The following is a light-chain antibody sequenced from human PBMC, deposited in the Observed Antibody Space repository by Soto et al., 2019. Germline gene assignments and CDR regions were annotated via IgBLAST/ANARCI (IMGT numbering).Light chain of an antibody. CDR1: QSVRSNY. CDR3: QQYGSSPGT. V-gene: IGKV3-20*01. CDR2: AAS. Sequence: EIVLTQSPGTLSLSPGERATLSCRASQSVRSNYLAWYQQRPGQAPRLLIYAASTRANGIPDRFRGSGSGTDFTLTISRLEPEDLQVYYCQQYGSSPGTFGQGTKVDIK. J-gene: IGKJ2*01.